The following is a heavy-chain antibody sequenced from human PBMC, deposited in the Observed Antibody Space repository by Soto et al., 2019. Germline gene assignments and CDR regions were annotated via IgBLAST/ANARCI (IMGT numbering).Heavy chain of an antibody. CDR3: AKAMTGVKRTFDV. V-gene: IGHV4-39*01. J-gene: IGHJ3*01. Sequence: QLQLQEAGPGLVKPSETLSLTCTVSGDSLSSSTYYWGWIRQPPGKGLEWIGSIQYSGNTYYNPSLKSGITTSVDTSKNQLSLQLSSVTDADRAVYYCAKAMTGVKRTFDVWGQGTMVTVSS. CDR2: IQYSGNT. D-gene: IGHD3-9*01. CDR1: GDSLSSSTYY.